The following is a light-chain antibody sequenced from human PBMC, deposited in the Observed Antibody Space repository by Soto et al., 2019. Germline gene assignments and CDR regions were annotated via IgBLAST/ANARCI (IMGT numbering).Light chain of an antibody. CDR2: AAS. V-gene: IGKV1-27*01. CDR1: QGISNY. CDR3: QQYNSYSYT. J-gene: IGKJ5*01. Sequence: DIQMTQSPSSLSASVGDRVTITCRASQGISNYLAWYQQKPGTVPKLLISAASTLQTGVPSRFSGGGSGTDFTLTISSLQPDDFATYYCQQYNSYSYTFGQGTRLEIK.